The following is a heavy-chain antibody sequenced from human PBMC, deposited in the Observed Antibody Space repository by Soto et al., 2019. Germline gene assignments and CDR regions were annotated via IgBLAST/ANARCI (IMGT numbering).Heavy chain of an antibody. CDR1: GFILSSYS. V-gene: IGHV3-30-3*01. CDR2: ISYDGNTQ. J-gene: IGHJ4*02. Sequence: QVQLVESGGGVVQPGTSLRLSCAASGFILSSYSIHWVRQTPGKGLEWVAVISYDGNTQYYGDSVKGRFIVSRDNSKNTLYMQMNYLRAEDTAVYYCAKVSRPSRISTPDFDYWGQGTPVTVSS. CDR3: AKVSRPSRISTPDFDY.